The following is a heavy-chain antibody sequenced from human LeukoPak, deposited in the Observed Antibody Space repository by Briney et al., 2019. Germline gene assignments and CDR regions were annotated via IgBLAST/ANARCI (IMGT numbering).Heavy chain of an antibody. D-gene: IGHD6-6*01. J-gene: IGHJ5*02. V-gene: IGHV4-30-2*01. CDR2: IYHSGST. CDR3: ARDHPYSSSSSWFDP. Sequence: SQTLSLTCTVSGGSISSGGYYWSWIRQPPGKGLEWIGYIYHSGSTYYNPSLKSRVTISVDRSKNQFSLKLSSVTAADTAVYYCARDHPYSSSSSWFDPWGQGTLVTVSS. CDR1: GGSISSGGYY.